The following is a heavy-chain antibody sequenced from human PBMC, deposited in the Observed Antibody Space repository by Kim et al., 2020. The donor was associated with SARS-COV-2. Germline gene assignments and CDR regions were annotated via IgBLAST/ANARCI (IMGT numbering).Heavy chain of an antibody. CDR1: GGSISSSNW. Sequence: SETLSLTCAVSGGSISSSNWWSWVRQPPGKGLEWIGEIYHSGSTNYNPSLKSRVTISVDKSKNQFSLKLSSVTAADTAVYYCARARSSSWYSWFDPWGQGTLVTVSS. CDR2: IYHSGST. J-gene: IGHJ5*02. CDR3: ARARSSSWYSWFDP. V-gene: IGHV4-4*02. D-gene: IGHD6-13*01.